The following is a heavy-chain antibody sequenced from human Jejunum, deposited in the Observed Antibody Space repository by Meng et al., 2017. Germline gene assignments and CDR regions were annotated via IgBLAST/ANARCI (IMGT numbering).Heavy chain of an antibody. V-gene: IGHV4-4*07. J-gene: IGHJ6*02. Sequence: SETLFLTCTVSGGPISNQYWSWIRQPAGKGLEWIGRIDASGSTNYNPSLKSRVTMSADTSKTQFSLKLSSVTAADTAVYYCGRDQNYYYGMDVWGQGTTVTVSS. CDR3: GRDQNYYYGMDV. CDR2: IDASGST. CDR1: GGPISNQY.